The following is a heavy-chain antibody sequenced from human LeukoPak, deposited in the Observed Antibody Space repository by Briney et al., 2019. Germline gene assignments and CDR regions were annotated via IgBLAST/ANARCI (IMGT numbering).Heavy chain of an antibody. CDR2: ISSNGGST. CDR1: GFTFSSYA. V-gene: IGHV3-64*01. J-gene: IGHJ4*02. D-gene: IGHD3-9*01. CDR3: ARGLYNYDILTGYLIR. Sequence: GGSLRLSCAASGFTFSSYAMHWVRQAPGKGLEYVSAISSNGGSTYYANSVKGRFTISRDNSKNTRYLQMGSLRAEDMAVYYCARGLYNYDILTGYLIRWGQGTLVTVSS.